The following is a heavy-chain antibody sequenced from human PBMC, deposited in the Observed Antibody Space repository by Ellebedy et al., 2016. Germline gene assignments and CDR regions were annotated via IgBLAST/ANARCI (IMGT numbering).Heavy chain of an antibody. D-gene: IGHD3-3*01. Sequence: ASVKVSCKASGFTFTGSAMQWVRQARGQRLEWIGWIVIGSGNTNYSQKFQARVTITADKSTSTAYMELSRLTSEDTAVYYCARDGMRFLEWSFKFGMDVWGQGTTVTVSS. V-gene: IGHV1-58*02. J-gene: IGHJ6*02. CDR2: IVIGSGNT. CDR1: GFTFTGSA. CDR3: ARDGMRFLEWSFKFGMDV.